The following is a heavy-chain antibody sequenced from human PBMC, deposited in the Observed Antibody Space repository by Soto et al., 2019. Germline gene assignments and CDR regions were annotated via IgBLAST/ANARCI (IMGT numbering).Heavy chain of an antibody. CDR1: GVSIGINYY. Sequence: QVLLQESGPGLVQPSGTLSLSCVVSGVSIGINYYWGWVRQPPGKGLEWLGDMSHIGSCNYNPSLKSRVTIAMEKSQNQFSLKLDSMTAADTDVYYCARSLGWYAVDSWGQGTLVIVSS. J-gene: IGHJ4*02. CDR3: ARSLGWYAVDS. V-gene: IGHV4-4*02. CDR2: MSHIGSC. D-gene: IGHD6-19*01.